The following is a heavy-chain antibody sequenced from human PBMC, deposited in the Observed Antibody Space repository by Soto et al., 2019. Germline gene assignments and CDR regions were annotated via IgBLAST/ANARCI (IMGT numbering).Heavy chain of an antibody. V-gene: IGHV4-34*01. CDR2: INHSGST. J-gene: IGHJ6*02. Sequence: SETLSLTCAVYGGSFSGYYLSWIRQPPGKGLEWIGEINHSGSTNYNPSLKSRVTISVDTSKNQFSLKLSSVTAADTAVYYCARSCTNYYDSSGYYRYYYYGMDVWGQGTTVTVSS. D-gene: IGHD3-22*01. CDR3: ARSCTNYYDSSGYYRYYYYGMDV. CDR1: GGSFSGYY.